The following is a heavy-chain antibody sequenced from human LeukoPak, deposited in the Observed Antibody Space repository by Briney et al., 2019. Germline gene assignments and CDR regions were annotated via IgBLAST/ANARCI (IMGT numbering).Heavy chain of an antibody. J-gene: IGHJ4*02. CDR3: AKDRYDYVWGSYRRDYYFDY. CDR1: GFTFSSYA. Sequence: GGSLRLSCAASGFTFSSYAMSWVRQAPGKWLEWVSDISGSGGSTYYADSVKGRFTISRDNSKNTLYLQMKSLRAEDTAVYYCAKDRYDYVWGSYRRDYYFDYWGQGTLVTVSS. D-gene: IGHD3-16*02. CDR2: ISGSGGST. V-gene: IGHV3-23*01.